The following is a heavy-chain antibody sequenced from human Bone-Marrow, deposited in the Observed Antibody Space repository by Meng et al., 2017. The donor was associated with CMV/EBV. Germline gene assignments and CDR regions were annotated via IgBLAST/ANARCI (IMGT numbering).Heavy chain of an antibody. CDR2: INPNSGGT. J-gene: IGHJ6*02. CDR3: ARTRVEYSSSSSSNYYYYGMDV. D-gene: IGHD6-6*01. Sequence: ASVKVSCKASGYTFTGYYMHWVRQAPGQGLEWMGWINPNSGGTNYAQKFQGRVTMTRDTSISPAYMELSRLRSDDTAVYYCARTRVEYSSSSSSNYYYYGMDVWGQGPTVTVSS. CDR1: GYTFTGYY. V-gene: IGHV1-2*02.